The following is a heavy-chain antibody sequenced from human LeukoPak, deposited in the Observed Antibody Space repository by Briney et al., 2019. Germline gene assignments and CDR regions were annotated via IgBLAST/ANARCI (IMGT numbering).Heavy chain of an antibody. V-gene: IGHV4-61*01. D-gene: IGHD3-10*01. J-gene: IGHJ4*02. CDR1: GGSISSSRDY. CDR2: IYYSGST. CDR3: ARENVFQYYFDY. Sequence: PSETLSLTCIVSGGSISSSRDYWAWLRQPPGKGLEWIGYIYYSGSTNYNPSLKSRVTISVDTSKNQFSLKLSSVTAADTAVYYCARENVFQYYFDYWGQGTLVTVSS.